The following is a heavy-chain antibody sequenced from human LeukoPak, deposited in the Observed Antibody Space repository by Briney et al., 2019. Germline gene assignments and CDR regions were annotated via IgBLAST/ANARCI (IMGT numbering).Heavy chain of an antibody. J-gene: IGHJ5*01. CDR3: AKSSRDGYNDDS. CDR1: GFTFSSYA. Sequence: GGSLRLSRAASGFTFSSYAMSWVRQAPGKGLEWVSSVSSVSGSAGSTYYADSVKGRFTISRDNSKNTLYLQMNSLRAEDAAVYYCAKSSRDGYNDDSWGQGTLVTVSS. CDR2: VSSVSGSAGST. V-gene: IGHV3-23*01. D-gene: IGHD5-24*01.